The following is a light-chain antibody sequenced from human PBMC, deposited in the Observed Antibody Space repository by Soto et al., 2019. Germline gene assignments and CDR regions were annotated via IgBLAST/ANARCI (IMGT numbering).Light chain of an antibody. Sequence: ETVLTQSPGTLSLSPGERATVSCRASQSVGGNSLAWYQQRPGQAPRLLIYDTSKRATGIPDRFSGSGSGTDFTLTISRLEPADFAFYCCQQYQNSPRTFGQGTKVEIK. CDR2: DTS. CDR1: QSVGGNS. CDR3: QQYQNSPRT. V-gene: IGKV3-20*01. J-gene: IGKJ1*01.